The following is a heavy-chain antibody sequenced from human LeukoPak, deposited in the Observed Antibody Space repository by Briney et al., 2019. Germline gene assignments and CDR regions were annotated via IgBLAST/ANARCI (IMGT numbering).Heavy chain of an antibody. Sequence: GGSLRLSCAASGLTFSSSWMDWVRQAPGKGLEWVASINPDGNKKYSADSVKGRFTISRDNAKNSLYLQMNSLRVEDTAFYYCARDLAYSRLDYWGQGMLVTVSS. CDR2: INPDGNKK. J-gene: IGHJ4*02. CDR1: GLTFSSSW. V-gene: IGHV3-7*01. D-gene: IGHD5-18*01. CDR3: ARDLAYSRLDY.